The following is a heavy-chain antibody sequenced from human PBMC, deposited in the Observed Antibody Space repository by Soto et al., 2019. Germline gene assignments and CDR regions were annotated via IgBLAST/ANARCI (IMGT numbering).Heavy chain of an antibody. CDR2: ISYDGSNK. J-gene: IGHJ5*02. CDR1: GFTFSSYG. CDR3: ANDAGNNWFDP. Sequence: GGSLRLSCAASGFTFSSYGMHWVRQAPGKGLEWVAVISYDGSNKYYADSVKGRFTISRGNSKNTLYLQMNSLRAEDTAVYYCANDAGNNWFDPWGQGTLVTVSS. V-gene: IGHV3-30*18.